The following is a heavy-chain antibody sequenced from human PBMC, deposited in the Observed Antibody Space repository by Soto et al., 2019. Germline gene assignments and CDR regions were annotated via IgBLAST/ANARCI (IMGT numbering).Heavy chain of an antibody. CDR3: ARAVRGSYYDY. D-gene: IGHD1-26*01. CDR2: IYYSGST. J-gene: IGHJ4*02. V-gene: IGHV4-30-4*01. CDR1: GGSVSSGGYY. Sequence: QVQLQESGPGLVKPSQTLSLTCTVSGGSVSSGGYYWSWIRQPPGKDLEWIGYIYYSGSTYYNPSLKTRVTITVDTSKNQFSRKLSSVTAAVTAVYYCARAVRGSYYDYWGQGTLVTVSS.